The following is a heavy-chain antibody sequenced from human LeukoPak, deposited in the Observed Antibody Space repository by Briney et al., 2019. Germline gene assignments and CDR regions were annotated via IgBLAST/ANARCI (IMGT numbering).Heavy chain of an antibody. V-gene: IGHV3-21*01. CDR1: GFTFISYT. CDR3: ASSSSSFTYFDY. J-gene: IGHJ4*02. D-gene: IGHD6-6*01. Sequence: KPGGSLRLSCAASGFTFISYTMNWVRQAPGKGLEWVSSISSTGTYIYYADSVKGRFTISRDNAKNSLYLQMNSLRAEDTAVYYCASSSSSFTYFDYWGLGTLVTVSS. CDR2: ISSTGTYI.